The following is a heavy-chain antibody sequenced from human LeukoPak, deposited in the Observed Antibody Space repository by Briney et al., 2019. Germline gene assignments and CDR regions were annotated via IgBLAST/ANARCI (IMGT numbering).Heavy chain of an antibody. CDR2: INPNSGGT. J-gene: IGHJ4*02. V-gene: IGHV1-2*02. CDR3: ARARTKNTIFGVVIFRAETGGRYYFDY. CDR1: GYTFTGYY. D-gene: IGHD3-3*01. Sequence: ASVKVSCKASGYTFTGYYMHWVRQAPGQGREWMGWINPNSGGTNYAQKFQGRVPMPRDTSISTAYMELSRLRSDDTAVYYCARARTKNTIFGVVIFRAETGGRYYFDYWGQGTLVTVSS.